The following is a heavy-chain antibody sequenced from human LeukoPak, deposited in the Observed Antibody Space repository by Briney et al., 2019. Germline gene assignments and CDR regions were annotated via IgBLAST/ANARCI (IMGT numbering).Heavy chain of an antibody. Sequence: PGGSLRLSCAASGFTFSSFWMSWVRQAPGKGLEWVANIKQDGSEKYYVDSVKGRFTISRDNSKNTLYLQMNSLRAEDTAVYYCAKCIFGVVSGIDAFDIWGQGTMVTVSS. V-gene: IGHV3-7*03. CDR3: AKCIFGVVSGIDAFDI. J-gene: IGHJ3*02. CDR2: IKQDGSEK. CDR1: GFTFSSFW. D-gene: IGHD3-3*01.